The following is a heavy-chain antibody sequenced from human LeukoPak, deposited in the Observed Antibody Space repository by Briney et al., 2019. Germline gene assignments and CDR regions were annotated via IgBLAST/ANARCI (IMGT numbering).Heavy chain of an antibody. CDR3: AKHDVVVAATVNA. Sequence: GGSLRLSCAASGFTFSNYAMTWVRQAPGKGLEWVSIISGSGGSTYYADSVKGRFTISRDNSKNTLYLQMNSLRAEDTAVYYCAKHDVVVAATVNAWGQGTLVTVSS. CDR1: GFTFSNYA. V-gene: IGHV3-23*01. CDR2: ISGSGGST. J-gene: IGHJ5*02. D-gene: IGHD2-15*01.